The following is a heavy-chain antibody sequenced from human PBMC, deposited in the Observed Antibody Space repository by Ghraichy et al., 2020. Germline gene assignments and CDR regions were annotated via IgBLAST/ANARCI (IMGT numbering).Heavy chain of an antibody. CDR1: GGTFSSYA. CDR3: ARAVSGGGYSYTRGYYYGMDV. J-gene: IGHJ6*02. Sequence: SVKVSCKASGGTFSSYAISWVRQAPGQGLEWMGRIIPILGIANYAQKFQGRVTITADKSTSTAYMELSSLRSEDTAVYYCARAVSGGGYSYTRGYYYGMDVWGQGTTVTVSS. CDR2: IIPILGIA. D-gene: IGHD5-18*01. V-gene: IGHV1-69*04.